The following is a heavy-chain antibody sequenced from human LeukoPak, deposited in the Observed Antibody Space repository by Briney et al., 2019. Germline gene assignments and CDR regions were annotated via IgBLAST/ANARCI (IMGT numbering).Heavy chain of an antibody. CDR2: INPNSGGT. D-gene: IGHD3-10*01. J-gene: IGHJ5*02. Sequence: ASVKVSCKASGYTFTGYYMHWVRQAPGQGLEWMGWINPNSGGTNYAQKFQGRVTMTRDTSISTAYMELSRLRSDDTAVYYCARDTPVLLWFGETNWFDPWGQGTLVTVSS. CDR3: ARDTPVLLWFGETNWFDP. CDR1: GYTFTGYY. V-gene: IGHV1-2*02.